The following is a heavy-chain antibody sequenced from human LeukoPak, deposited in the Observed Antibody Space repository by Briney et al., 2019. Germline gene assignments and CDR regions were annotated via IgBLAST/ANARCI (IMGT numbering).Heavy chain of an antibody. Sequence: PGGSLRLSCEASGFTFRNYWMNWVRQAPGKGREWVANINQDGSKKHFVGSVEGRFTISRDNAKNSLYLQMNSLRAEDTAVYYCARDGQYSSSWYDFDYWGQGTLVTVSS. CDR1: GFTFRNYW. CDR3: ARDGQYSSSWYDFDY. CDR2: INQDGSKK. J-gene: IGHJ4*02. D-gene: IGHD6-13*01. V-gene: IGHV3-7*04.